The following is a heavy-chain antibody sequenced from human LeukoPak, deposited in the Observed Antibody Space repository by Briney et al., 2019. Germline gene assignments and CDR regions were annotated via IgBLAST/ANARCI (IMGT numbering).Heavy chain of an antibody. CDR1: GYTFTGYY. CDR3: ARGDRHTYYYDSSGYSLFDY. CDR2: INPNSGGT. D-gene: IGHD3-22*01. V-gene: IGHV1-2*02. J-gene: IGHJ4*02. Sequence: ASVKVSCKASGYTFTGYYMHWVRQAPGQGLEWMGWINPNSGGTNYAQKFQGRVTMTRDTSISTAYMELSRLRSDDTAVYYCARGDRHTYYYDSSGYSLFDYWGREPWSPSPQ.